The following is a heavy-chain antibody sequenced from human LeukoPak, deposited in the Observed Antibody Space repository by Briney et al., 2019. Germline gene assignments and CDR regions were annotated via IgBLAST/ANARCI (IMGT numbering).Heavy chain of an antibody. J-gene: IGHJ3*02. Sequence: SETLSLTCAVSGGSISSGGYSWSWIRPPPGKGLEWIGYIYHSGSTYYNPSLKSRVTISVDRSKTQFSLNLSSVTAADTAVYYCARDNWESSAFDIWGQGTMVTVSS. CDR3: ARDNWESSAFDI. V-gene: IGHV4-30-2*01. CDR2: IYHSGST. CDR1: GGSISSGGYS. D-gene: IGHD7-27*01.